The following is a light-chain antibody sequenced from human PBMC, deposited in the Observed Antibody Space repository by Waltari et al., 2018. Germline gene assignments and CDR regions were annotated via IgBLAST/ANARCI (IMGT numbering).Light chain of an antibody. CDR2: KAS. CDR3: QQYRNLWT. J-gene: IGKJ1*01. CDR1: QSLSNW. V-gene: IGKV1-5*03. Sequence: DIQMTQSPSTLSASVGDRVTITCRASQSLSNWVAWYQQKPGKAPKVLIYKASTLESGVPSRFSGSGSGTEFTLTISSLQPDDFATYYCQQYRNLWTFGQGTKVEIK.